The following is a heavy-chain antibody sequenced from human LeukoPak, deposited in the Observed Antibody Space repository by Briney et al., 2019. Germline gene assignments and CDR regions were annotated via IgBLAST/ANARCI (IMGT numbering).Heavy chain of an antibody. J-gene: IGHJ4*02. CDR1: GFTFSSYS. CDR3: TTAPAAYTFDY. V-gene: IGHV3-15*01. Sequence: GGSLRLSCAASGFTFSSYSMNWVRQAPGKGLEWVGRIKSRTDGGTTEYAAPVKGRFTISRDDSKNTLYLQMNSLKTEDTAVYYCTTAPAAYTFDYWGQGTLVTVSS. CDR2: IKSRTDGGTT. D-gene: IGHD2-2*01.